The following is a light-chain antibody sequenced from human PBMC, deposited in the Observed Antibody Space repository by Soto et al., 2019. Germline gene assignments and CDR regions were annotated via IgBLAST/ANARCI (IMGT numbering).Light chain of an antibody. V-gene: IGKV3-11*01. CDR2: DAS. J-gene: IGKJ3*01. Sequence: EIGMTQSPATLSVSPGDRATLSCRASRSVGSPLSCYQQKPVQAPRLLIYDASHRATVTPARFSGSGSGTAFTLTISRLEPEEVAVYYFQQRSLGTFGPGTKVDIK. CDR1: RSVGSP. CDR3: QQRSLGT.